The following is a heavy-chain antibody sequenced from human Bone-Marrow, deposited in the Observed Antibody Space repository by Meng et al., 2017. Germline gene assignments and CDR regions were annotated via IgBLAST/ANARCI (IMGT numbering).Heavy chain of an antibody. CDR1: GYTFIDYY. V-gene: IGHV1-2*06. D-gene: IGHD1-14*01. Sequence: ASVKVSCKTSGYTFIDYYMHWVRQAPGQGLEWMGRINPNSGVTTYARKFQGRVTMTSDTSISTAYMELSRLGSDDTAVYYCAGHTTRANRYHYRVDVWGPGTTVTVSS. CDR3: AGHTTRANRYHYRVDV. CDR2: INPNSGVT. J-gene: IGHJ6*02.